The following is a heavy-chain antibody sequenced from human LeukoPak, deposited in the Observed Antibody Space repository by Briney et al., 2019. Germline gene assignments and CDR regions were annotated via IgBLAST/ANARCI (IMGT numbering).Heavy chain of an antibody. J-gene: IGHJ4*02. CDR3: ARVPGGATDY. Sequence: GGSLRLSCAASGFSFSSYGMHWVRQAPGKGLEWVAFIRYDGSNKYYADSVKGRFTISRDNSNNTLYLQMNSLRAEDTAVYYCARVPGGATDYWGQGTLVTVSS. V-gene: IGHV3-30*02. CDR2: IRYDGSNK. CDR1: GFSFSSYG. D-gene: IGHD1-26*01.